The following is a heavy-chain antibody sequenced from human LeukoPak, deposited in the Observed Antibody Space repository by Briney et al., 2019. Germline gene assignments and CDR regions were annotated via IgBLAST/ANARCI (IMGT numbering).Heavy chain of an antibody. V-gene: IGHV3-9*01. CDR2: ISWNSGYI. CDR3: ARDFIAAAGYRGSGFDP. J-gene: IGHJ5*02. D-gene: IGHD6-13*01. Sequence: GRSLRLSCAASGFTFDDYAMHWVRQAPGKGLEWVSGISWNSGYIDYADSVKGRFTISRDNAKNSLYLQMNSLRTEDTALYYCARDFIAAAGYRGSGFDPWGQGTLVTVSS. CDR1: GFTFDDYA.